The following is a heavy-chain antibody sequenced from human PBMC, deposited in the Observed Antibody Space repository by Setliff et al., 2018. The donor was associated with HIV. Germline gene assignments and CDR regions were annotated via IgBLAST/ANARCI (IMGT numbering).Heavy chain of an antibody. CDR2: IYYSGST. CDR1: GVSINTDNFY. V-gene: IGHV4-31*03. D-gene: IGHD3-22*01. J-gene: IGHJ5*02. CDR3: ARGLPSYYYETSGSLGWFDP. Sequence: SETLSLTCNVSGVSINTDNFYWSWIRQHPGKGLEWIGYIYYSGSTYYNPSLKSRLTISLDTSKNQFPLKLRSVTAADTAVYYCARGLPSYYYETSGSLGWFDPWGQGTLVTVSS.